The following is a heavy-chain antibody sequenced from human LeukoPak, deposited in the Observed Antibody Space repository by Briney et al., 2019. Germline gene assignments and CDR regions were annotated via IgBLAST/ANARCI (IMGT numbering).Heavy chain of an antibody. V-gene: IGHV3-30*02. CDR2: IRYDGSNK. CDR3: AKDFSTNPPVYYYYYMDV. Sequence: ETGGSLRLSCAASGLTFSSYGMHWVRQAPGKGLEWVAFIRYDGSNKYYADSVKGRFTISRDNTENTLYLQMNSLRAEDTAVYYCAKDFSTNPPVYYYYYMDVWGKGGTVTVSS. D-gene: IGHD1-14*01. J-gene: IGHJ6*03. CDR1: GLTFSSYG.